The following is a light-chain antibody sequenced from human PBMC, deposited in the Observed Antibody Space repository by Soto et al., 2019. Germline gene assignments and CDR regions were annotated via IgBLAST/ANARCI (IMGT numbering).Light chain of an antibody. CDR3: SSYTRSSTSYV. CDR2: EVS. J-gene: IGLJ1*01. CDR1: SSDVGGYNY. Sequence: QSLLTQPASVSLSPGQSITISCTGTSSDVGGYNYVSWYQQHPGKAPKLMIYEVSNRPSRVSNRFSGSKSGNTASLTISGLQAEDEADYYCSSYTRSSTSYVFGTGTKVTVL. V-gene: IGLV2-14*01.